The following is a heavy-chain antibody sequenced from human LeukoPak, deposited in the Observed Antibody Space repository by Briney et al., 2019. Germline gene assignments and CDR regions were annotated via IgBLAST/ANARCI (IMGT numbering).Heavy chain of an antibody. CDR1: GFTFSSYA. V-gene: IGHV3-23*01. J-gene: IGHJ4*02. Sequence: GGSLRLSCAASGFTFSSYAMSWVRQAPGKGLEWVSAISGSGGSTYYADSVKGRFTISRDNSKKTLYLQMSSLRAEDTAVYYCVKDQYYYDSSGSGNYLDYWGQGTLVTVSS. CDR2: ISGSGGST. CDR3: VKDQYYYDSSGSGNYLDY. D-gene: IGHD3-22*01.